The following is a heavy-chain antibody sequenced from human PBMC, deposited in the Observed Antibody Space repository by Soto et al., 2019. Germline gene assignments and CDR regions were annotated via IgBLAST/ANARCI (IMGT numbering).Heavy chain of an antibody. CDR3: AREGGGESVIAYYFDY. V-gene: IGHV3-33*01. CDR2: IWYDGSNK. CDR1: GFTFSSYG. J-gene: IGHJ4*02. Sequence: QVQLVESGGGVVQPGRSLRLSCAASGFTFSSYGMHWVRQAPGKGLEWVAVIWYDGSNKYYADSVKGRFTISRDNSKNTLYLQMNSLKAGETAVYYWAREGGGESVIAYYFDYWGQGTLVTVSS. D-gene: IGHD3-16*01.